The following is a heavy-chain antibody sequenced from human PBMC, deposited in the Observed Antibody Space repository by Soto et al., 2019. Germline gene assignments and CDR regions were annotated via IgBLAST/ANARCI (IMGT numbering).Heavy chain of an antibody. D-gene: IGHD2-2*01. CDR3: ARLGGYCSSTSCYGYYGMDV. Sequence: PSETLSLTCTVSGGSISSYYWSWIRQPPGKGLEWIGYIYYSGSTYYNPSLESRVAISVDTSKNQFSLKVSSVTAADTAVYYCARLGGYCSSTSCYGYYGMDVWGQGTTVTVSS. V-gene: IGHV4-59*04. J-gene: IGHJ6*02. CDR1: GGSISSYY. CDR2: IYYSGST.